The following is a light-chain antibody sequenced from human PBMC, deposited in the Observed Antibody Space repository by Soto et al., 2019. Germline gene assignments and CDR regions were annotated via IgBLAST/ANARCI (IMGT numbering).Light chain of an antibody. J-gene: IGLJ1*01. Sequence: QSALTQPASVSGSPGQSVTISCTGTSSDVGGYNYVSWYQQHPGKVPKLMIYDVSNRPSGVTNRFSGSKSGNTASLTISGLQAEDEADYYCSSYTSSSNFYVFGPGTKLTVL. CDR2: DVS. CDR3: SSYTSSSNFYV. V-gene: IGLV2-14*01. CDR1: SSDVGGYNY.